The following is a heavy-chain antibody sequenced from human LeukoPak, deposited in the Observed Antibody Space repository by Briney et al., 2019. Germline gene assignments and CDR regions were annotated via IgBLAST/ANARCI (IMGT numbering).Heavy chain of an antibody. CDR1: GGSFSGYY. CDR2: INHSGST. J-gene: IGHJ4*02. D-gene: IGHD6-13*01. Sequence: PSETLSLTCAVYGGSFSGYYWSWIRQPPGKGLEWIGEINHSGSTNYNPSLKSRVTISVDTSKNQFSQKLSSVTAADTAVYYCARGLIAAAGIDYWGQGTLVTVSS. CDR3: ARGLIAAAGIDY. V-gene: IGHV4-34*01.